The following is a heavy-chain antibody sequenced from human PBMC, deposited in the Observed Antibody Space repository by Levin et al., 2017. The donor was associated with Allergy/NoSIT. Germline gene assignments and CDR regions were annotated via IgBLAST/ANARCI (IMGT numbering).Heavy chain of an antibody. CDR2: IKSKTDGGTT. CDR3: TTGVAARPYDYYFDY. CDR1: GFTFSNAW. D-gene: IGHD6-6*01. V-gene: IGHV3-15*01. Sequence: GGSLRLSCAASGFTFSNAWMSWVRQAPGKGLEWVGRIKSKTDGGTTDYAAPVKGRFTISRDDSKNTLYLQMNSLKTEDTAVYYCTTGVAARPYDYYFDYWGQGTLVTVSS. J-gene: IGHJ4*02.